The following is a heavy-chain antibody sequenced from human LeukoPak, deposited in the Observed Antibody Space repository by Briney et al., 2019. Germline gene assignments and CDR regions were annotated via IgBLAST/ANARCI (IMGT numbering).Heavy chain of an antibody. V-gene: IGHV1-69*06. J-gene: IGHJ5*02. CDR3: PILVGYSSSPNWFDP. Sequence: SVTVSCKASVGTFSSYAISWVRQAPGQGLDWMGRIIPIFGTANDAQKFQGRVTITADKSTSTAYMELSSLRSEDTAVYYCPILVGYSSSPNWFDPWGQGTLVTVSS. CDR1: VGTFSSYA. D-gene: IGHD6-13*01. CDR2: IIPIFGTA.